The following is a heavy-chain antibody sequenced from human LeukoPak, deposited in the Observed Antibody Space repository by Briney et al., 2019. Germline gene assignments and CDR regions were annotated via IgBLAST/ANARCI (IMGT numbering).Heavy chain of an antibody. J-gene: IGHJ4*02. CDR3: ARGVEPLAANTLAY. D-gene: IGHD1-14*01. CDR1: GFTVITND. CDR2: LYSDGNT. V-gene: IGHV3-53*01. Sequence: GGSLRLSCAASGFTVITNDMTWVRQAPGKGLEWVSALYSDGNTEYADSVQGRFTISRDNSKNTLYLEMNSLSPDDTAVYYCARGVEPLAANTLAYWGQGTLVTVSS.